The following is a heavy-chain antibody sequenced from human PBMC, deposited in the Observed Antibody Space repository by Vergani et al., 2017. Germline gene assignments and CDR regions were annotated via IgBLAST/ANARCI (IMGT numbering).Heavy chain of an antibody. CDR3: ATKSCGTSGCQIGYFRE. CDR1: GFTSSYFG. V-gene: IGHV3-30*03. D-gene: IGHD1-1*01. Sequence: QVRLVESGGGVVQPGRSLRLSCVVSGFTSSYFGMHWVRQAPGKGLEWVAVISNDGTQKYYADSVKGRFTISGDNSKSTLYLQMNSLRTEDTAVYYCATKSCGTSGCQIGYFREWGQGTLVTVSS. J-gene: IGHJ1*01. CDR2: ISNDGTQK.